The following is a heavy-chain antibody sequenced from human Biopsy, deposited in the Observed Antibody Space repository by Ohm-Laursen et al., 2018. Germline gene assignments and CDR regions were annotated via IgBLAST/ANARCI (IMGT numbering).Heavy chain of an antibody. CDR3: EEYQRCPYNAFDI. V-gene: IGHV3-7*01. CDR1: GFPFSNFW. J-gene: IGHJ3*02. CDR2: IDRHGTET. D-gene: IGHD5-24*01. Sequence: GSLRLSCTASGFPFSNFWMAWVRQAPGKGLEWVANIDRHGTETNYVDSVKGRFTISRDNTKNSLFLQMCSLRAGDTALYYFEEYQRCPYNAFDIWGQGTMVTASS.